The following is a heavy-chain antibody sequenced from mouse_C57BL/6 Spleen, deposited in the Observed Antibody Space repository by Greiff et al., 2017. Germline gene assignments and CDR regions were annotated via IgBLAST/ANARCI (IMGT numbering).Heavy chain of an antibody. V-gene: IGHV1-54*01. CDR2: INPGSGGN. CDR3: ARARFITTGGGCAY. Sequence: QVQLQQSGAELVRPGTSVKVSCKASGYAFTNYLIEWVKQRPGQGLEWIGVINPGSGGNTYNEKFKGKATLTADKSSSTAYMQLSSLTSEDSAVYVCARARFITTGGGCAYWGQGTLVTVSA. J-gene: IGHJ3*01. CDR1: GYAFTNYL. D-gene: IGHD1-1*01.